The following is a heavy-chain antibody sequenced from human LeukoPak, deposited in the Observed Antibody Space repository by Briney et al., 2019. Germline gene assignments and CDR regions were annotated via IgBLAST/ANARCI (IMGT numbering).Heavy chain of an antibody. CDR1: GGSITSHY. J-gene: IGHJ6*03. CDR2: ISRSGST. V-gene: IGHV4-59*07. CDR3: ARGALRDFYALFYMDI. Sequence: SDTLSLTCTVSGGSITSHYGIWIRQSPEKGVEGIGDISRSGSTGYNTSLRGRVTISVDTSTNRFFLSLSSVTAADTAVYYCARGALRDFYALFYMDIWGKGTTVTVSS. D-gene: IGHD5/OR15-5a*01.